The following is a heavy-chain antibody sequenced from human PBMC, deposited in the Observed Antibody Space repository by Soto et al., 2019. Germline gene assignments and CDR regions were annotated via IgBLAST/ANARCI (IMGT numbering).Heavy chain of an antibody. CDR1: GGSISSYY. CDR2: IYYSGST. J-gene: IGHJ4*02. V-gene: IGHV4-59*01. Sequence: SETLSLTCTVSGGSISSYYWSWIRQPPGKGLEWIGYIYYSGSTNYNPSLKSRVTISVDTSKNQFSLKLSSVTAADTAVYYCARDRRMGYWGQGTLVTVSS. D-gene: IGHD2-8*01. CDR3: ARDRRMGY.